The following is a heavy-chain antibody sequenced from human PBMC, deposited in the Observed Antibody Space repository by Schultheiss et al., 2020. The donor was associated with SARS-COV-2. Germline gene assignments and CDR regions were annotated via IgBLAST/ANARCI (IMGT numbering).Heavy chain of an antibody. CDR1: GGSFSGYY. CDR2: IYYSGST. V-gene: IGHV4-59*01. J-gene: IGHJ1*01. D-gene: IGHD6-19*01. CDR3: ARGEAVFQH. Sequence: SETLSLTCAVYGGSFSGYYWSWIRQPPGKGLEWIGYIYYSGSTNYNPSLKSRVTISVDTSKNQFSLKLSSVTAADTAVYYCARGEAVFQHWGQGTLVTVSS.